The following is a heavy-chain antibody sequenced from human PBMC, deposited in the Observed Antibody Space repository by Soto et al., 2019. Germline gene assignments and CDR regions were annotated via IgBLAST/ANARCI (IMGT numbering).Heavy chain of an antibody. CDR1: GFTFSSYG. CDR2: IWYDGSNK. V-gene: IGHV3-33*01. Sequence: QVQLVESGGGVVQPGRSLRLSCAASGFTFSSYGMHWVRQAPGKGLEWVAVIWYDGSNKYYADSVKGRFTISRDNSKNTLYLQMNSLRAEDTAVYYCARDGPLLYSSSWSLDYWGQGTLVTVSS. D-gene: IGHD6-13*01. J-gene: IGHJ4*02. CDR3: ARDGPLLYSSSWSLDY.